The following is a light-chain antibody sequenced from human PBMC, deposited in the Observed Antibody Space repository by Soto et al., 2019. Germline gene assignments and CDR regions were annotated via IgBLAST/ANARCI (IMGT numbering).Light chain of an antibody. Sequence: DIQMTQSPSTLSASVGDRVTITCRASQSISNWLAWYQQNPGKAPKLLIYDASILESGVPSRFSGSGSGTEFTLTITSLQPDDFAAYYCQHYNSYSSTFGQGTKVDIK. J-gene: IGKJ1*01. CDR1: QSISNW. CDR3: QHYNSYSST. V-gene: IGKV1-5*01. CDR2: DAS.